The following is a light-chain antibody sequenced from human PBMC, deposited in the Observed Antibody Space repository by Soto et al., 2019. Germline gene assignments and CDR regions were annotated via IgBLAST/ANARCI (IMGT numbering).Light chain of an antibody. CDR1: SGHSSYA. V-gene: IGLV4-69*01. CDR3: QTWGTGYRV. J-gene: IGLJ3*02. Sequence: QPVLTQSPSASASLGASVKLTCTLSSGHSSYAIAWYQQQPEKGPRYLMKLNSDGSHTKGDGIPDRFSGSSSGAERYLTISSLQSEDEADYYCQTWGTGYRVFGGGTKLTVL. CDR2: LNSDGSH.